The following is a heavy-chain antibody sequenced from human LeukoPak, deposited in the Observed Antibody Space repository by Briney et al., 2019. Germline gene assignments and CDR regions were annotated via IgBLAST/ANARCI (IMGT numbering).Heavy chain of an antibody. Sequence: SETLSLTCAVYGGSFSGYYWSWIRQPPGKGLEWIGEINHSGSTNYNPSLKSRVTISVDTSKNQFSLKLSSVTAADTAVYYCARGSAYCGGDCYSEPLSLLDYWGQGTLVTVSS. D-gene: IGHD2-21*02. J-gene: IGHJ4*02. CDR3: ARGSAYCGGDCYSEPLSLLDY. CDR1: GGSFSGYY. CDR2: INHSGST. V-gene: IGHV4-34*01.